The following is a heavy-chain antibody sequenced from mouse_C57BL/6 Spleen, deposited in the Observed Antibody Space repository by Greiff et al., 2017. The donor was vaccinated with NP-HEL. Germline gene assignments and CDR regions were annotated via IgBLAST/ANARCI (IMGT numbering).Heavy chain of an antibody. D-gene: IGHD2-5*01. J-gene: IGHJ4*01. CDR1: GFTFSDYG. CDR3: ARHYSNYSYAMDY. V-gene: IGHV5-17*01. Sequence: EVKLMESGGGLVKPGGSLKLSCAASGFTFSDYGMHWVRQAPEKGLEWVAYISSGSSTIYYADTVKGRFTISRDNAKNTLFLQMTSLRSEDTAMYYCARHYSNYSYAMDYWGQGTSVTVSS. CDR2: ISSGSSTI.